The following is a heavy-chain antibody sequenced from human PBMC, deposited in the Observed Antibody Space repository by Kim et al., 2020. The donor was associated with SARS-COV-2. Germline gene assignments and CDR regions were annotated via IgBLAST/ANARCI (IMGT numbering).Heavy chain of an antibody. CDR2: IIPIFGTA. Sequence: SVKVSCKASGGTFSSYAISWVRQAPGQGLEWMGGIIPIFGTANYAQKFQGRVTITADESTSTAYMELSSLRSEDTAVYYCARDSPGRDYFDYWGQGTLVTVSS. CDR1: GGTFSSYA. D-gene: IGHD3-10*01. V-gene: IGHV1-69*13. CDR3: ARDSPGRDYFDY. J-gene: IGHJ4*02.